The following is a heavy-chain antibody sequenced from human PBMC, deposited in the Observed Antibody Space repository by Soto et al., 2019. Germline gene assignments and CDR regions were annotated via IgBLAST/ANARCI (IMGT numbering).Heavy chain of an antibody. D-gene: IGHD3-22*01. Sequence: GESLKISCKGSGYSFPNYWIGWVRQVPGKGLEWMGIIYPGDSDTRYSPSFQGQVTISADKSINTANLQWSSLKASDTAMYYCARGGDSSGYYSAFDVWGQGTVVTVSS. V-gene: IGHV5-51*01. CDR1: GYSFPNYW. CDR2: IYPGDSDT. J-gene: IGHJ3*01. CDR3: ARGGDSSGYYSAFDV.